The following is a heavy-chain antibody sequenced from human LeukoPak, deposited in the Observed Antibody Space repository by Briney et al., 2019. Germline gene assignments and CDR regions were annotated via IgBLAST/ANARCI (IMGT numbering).Heavy chain of an antibody. CDR3: ANQVVPAAKDWFDP. CDR1: GFNFNNYA. CDR2: ISGSGGRT. Sequence: PGGSLRLSCAASGFNFNNYAMSWVRQAPGKGLEWVSAISGSGGRTYYADSVKGRFTIPRDNSKNTLYLQLNSLRAEDTAVYYSANQVVPAAKDWFDPWGQGTLVTVSS. J-gene: IGHJ5*02. D-gene: IGHD2-2*01. V-gene: IGHV3-23*01.